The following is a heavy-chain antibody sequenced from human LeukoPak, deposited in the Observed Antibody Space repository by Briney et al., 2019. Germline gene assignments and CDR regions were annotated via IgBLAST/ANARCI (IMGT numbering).Heavy chain of an antibody. V-gene: IGHV1-69*04. CDR1: GGPFSSYA. D-gene: IGHD3-9*01. Sequence: SVKVSCRASGGPFSSYAISWVRQAPGQGLEWMGRIIPILGIANYAQKFQGRVTITADKSTSTAYMELSSLRSEDTAVYYCAREGYDTLTGYGNWFDPWGQGTLVTVSS. J-gene: IGHJ5*02. CDR2: IIPILGIA. CDR3: AREGYDTLTGYGNWFDP.